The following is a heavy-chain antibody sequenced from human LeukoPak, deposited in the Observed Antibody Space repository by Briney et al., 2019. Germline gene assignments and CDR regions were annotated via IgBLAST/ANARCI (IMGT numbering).Heavy chain of an antibody. CDR1: GYTFTGYY. CDR2: INPNSGGT. V-gene: IGHV1-2*02. D-gene: IGHD1-26*01. J-gene: IGHJ6*03. CDR3: ARRYSGRGYYYYMDV. Sequence: ASVKVSCKAPGYTFTGYYMHWVRQAPGQGLEWMGWINPNSGGTNYAQKFQGRVTMTRDTSISTAYMELSRLRSDDTAVYYCARRYSGRGYYYYMDVWGKGTTVTVSS.